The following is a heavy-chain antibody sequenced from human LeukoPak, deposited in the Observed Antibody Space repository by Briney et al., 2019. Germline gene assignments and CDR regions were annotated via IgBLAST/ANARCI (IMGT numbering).Heavy chain of an antibody. D-gene: IGHD6-19*01. CDR1: GGSISSSSYY. J-gene: IGHJ3*02. CDR2: IYYSGGT. CDR3: ASTPYRSGWYLNAFDI. Sequence: SETLSLTCTVSGGSISSSSYYWGWIRQPPGKGLEWIGSIYYSGGTYYNPSLKSRVTISVDTSKNQFSLKLSSVTAADTAVYYCASTPYRSGWYLNAFDIWGQGTMVSVSS. V-gene: IGHV4-39*07.